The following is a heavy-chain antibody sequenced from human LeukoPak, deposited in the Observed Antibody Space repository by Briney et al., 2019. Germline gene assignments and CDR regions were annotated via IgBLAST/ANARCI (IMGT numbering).Heavy chain of an antibody. Sequence: PGGSLILSCAASGFTFSNAWMSWVRQAPGKGLVWVSRINSDGITTRYADSVKGRFTISRDNAKNTLYLQMNSLRAEDTAVYYCTRGVNGDSRFDPWGQGTLVTVSS. CDR1: GFTFSNAW. J-gene: IGHJ5*02. V-gene: IGHV3-74*01. CDR2: INSDGITT. D-gene: IGHD4-17*01. CDR3: TRGVNGDSRFDP.